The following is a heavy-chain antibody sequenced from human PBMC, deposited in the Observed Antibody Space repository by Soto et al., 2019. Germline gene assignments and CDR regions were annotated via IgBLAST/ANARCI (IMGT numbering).Heavy chain of an antibody. Sequence: QVQLVQSGAEVKKPGASVRVSCKASGYTFTSYGITWVRQAPGQGLEWMGWISVYNGNTNYAQRLQGRVTMTTDTSTTTAYMELRSLRSDDTAVYYCARGQKLFQDGRFDYWGQGTLVTVSP. CDR3: ARGQKLFQDGRFDY. D-gene: IGHD1-1*01. V-gene: IGHV1-18*01. J-gene: IGHJ4*02. CDR1: GYTFTSYG. CDR2: ISVYNGNT.